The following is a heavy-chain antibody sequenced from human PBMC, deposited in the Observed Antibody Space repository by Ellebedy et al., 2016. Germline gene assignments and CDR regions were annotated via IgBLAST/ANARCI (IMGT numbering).Heavy chain of an antibody. V-gene: IGHV3-23*01. Sequence: GGSLRLXXATSGFTFSNFFMSWVSQTPGKGPERVSTISGDGGSTNLADSVKGRFTISRDNSKNTMYLQMNSLRADDTAVYYCAKTEGITMIVVVIYQYFDYWGQGTLVTASS. CDR2: ISGDGGST. D-gene: IGHD3-22*01. CDR3: AKTEGITMIVVVIYQYFDY. J-gene: IGHJ4*02. CDR1: GFTFSNFF.